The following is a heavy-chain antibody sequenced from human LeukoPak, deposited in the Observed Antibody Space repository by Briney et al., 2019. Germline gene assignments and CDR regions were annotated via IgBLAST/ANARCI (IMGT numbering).Heavy chain of an antibody. V-gene: IGHV3-21*01. CDR3: ARDLTRIPTDAFDI. D-gene: IGHD2-15*01. CDR2: ISGGNSYI. J-gene: IGHJ3*02. CDR1: GSTFSPYT. Sequence: GGSLRLSCAASGSTFSPYTMNWVRQAPGKGLEWVSSISGGNSYIFYADSVKGRFTISRDNAKNSVFLQMNSLRAEDTALYYCARDLTRIPTDAFDIWGQGTMVTVSS.